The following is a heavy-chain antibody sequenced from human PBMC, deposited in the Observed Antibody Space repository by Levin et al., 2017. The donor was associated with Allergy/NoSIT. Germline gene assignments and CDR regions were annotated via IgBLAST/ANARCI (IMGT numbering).Heavy chain of an antibody. J-gene: IGHJ3*02. CDR1: GYTFTGYY. CDR3: ARPNLPGESEDAFDI. D-gene: IGHD3-16*01. CDR2: INPNSGGT. V-gene: IGHV1-2*02. Sequence: ASVKVSCKASGYTFTGYYMHWVRQAPGQGLEWMGWINPNSGGTNYAQKFQGRVTMTRDTSISTAYMELSRLRSDDTAVYYCARPNLPGESEDAFDIWGQGTMVTVSS.